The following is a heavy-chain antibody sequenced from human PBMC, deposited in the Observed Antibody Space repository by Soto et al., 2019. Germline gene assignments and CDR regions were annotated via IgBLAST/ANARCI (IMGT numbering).Heavy chain of an antibody. CDR3: ARDTAHSGYDRFDP. D-gene: IGHD5-12*01. Sequence: QVQLQESGPGLVKPSQTLSLTCTVSGGSISSGGYYWSWIRQHPGKGLEWIGYIYYSGSTYYNPSLKSRVTISADTSKNQFPLKRSSVAAADTAVYYCARDTAHSGYDRFDPWGQGTMVTVSS. J-gene: IGHJ5*02. CDR1: GGSISSGGYY. CDR2: IYYSGST. V-gene: IGHV4-31*03.